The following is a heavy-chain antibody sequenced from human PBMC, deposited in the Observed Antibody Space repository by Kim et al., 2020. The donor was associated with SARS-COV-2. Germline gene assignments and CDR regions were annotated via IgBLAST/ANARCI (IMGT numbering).Heavy chain of an antibody. CDR2: IKQDGSEK. CDR1: GFTFSSYW. V-gene: IGHV3-7*01. D-gene: IGHD3-10*01. J-gene: IGHJ4*02. CDR3: ARDRYYYGSGSPFDY. Sequence: GGSLRLSCAASGFTFSSYWMSWVRQAPGKGLEWVANIKQDGSEKYYVDSVKGRFTISRDNAKNSLYLQMNSLRAEDTAVYYCARDRYYYGSGSPFDYWGQGTLVTVSS.